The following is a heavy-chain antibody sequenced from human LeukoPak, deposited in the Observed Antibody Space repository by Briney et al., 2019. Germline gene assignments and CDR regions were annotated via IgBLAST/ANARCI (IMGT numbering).Heavy chain of an antibody. CDR2: INPNSGGT. V-gene: IGHV1-2*02. D-gene: IGHD2-15*01. Sequence: ASVKVSCKASGYTFTGYYMHWVRQAPGQGLEWMGWINPNSGGTNYAQKFQGRVTMTRDTSISTAYMELSSLRSDDTAVYYCARVVVVVTAHQGNWFDPWGQGTLVTVSS. J-gene: IGHJ5*02. CDR3: ARVVVVVTAHQGNWFDP. CDR1: GYTFTGYY.